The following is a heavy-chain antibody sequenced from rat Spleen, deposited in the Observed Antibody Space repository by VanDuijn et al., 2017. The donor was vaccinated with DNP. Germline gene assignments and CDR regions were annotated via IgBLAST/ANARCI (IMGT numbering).Heavy chain of an antibody. CDR3: ARSVYYYGSYIPFDY. Sequence: EVQLQESGPGLVKPSQSLSLTCSVTGYSITSNYWAWIRKFPGDKMEWIGYINYSGGTGYNPSLKSRISITRDTSNNQFFLHFNSVTTEDTATYYCARSVYYYGSYIPFDYWGQGVMVTVSS. J-gene: IGHJ2*01. CDR1: GYSITSNY. CDR2: INYSGGT. D-gene: IGHD1-2*01. V-gene: IGHV3-1*01.